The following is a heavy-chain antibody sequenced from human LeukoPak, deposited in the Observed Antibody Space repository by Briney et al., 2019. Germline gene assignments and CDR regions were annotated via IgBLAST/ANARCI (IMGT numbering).Heavy chain of an antibody. CDR2: ISAYNGNT. V-gene: IGHV1-18*01. J-gene: IGHJ5*02. D-gene: IGHD2-2*01. Sequence: GASVKVSCKASGYTFTSYGISWVRQAPGQGLEWMGWISAYNGNTNYAQKLQGRVTMTTDTSTSTAYMELRSLRSDDTAVYYCARGPFEHTHRSSTSCYLFRFDPWGQGTLVTVSS. CDR3: ARGPFEHTHRSSTSCYLFRFDP. CDR1: GYTFTSYG.